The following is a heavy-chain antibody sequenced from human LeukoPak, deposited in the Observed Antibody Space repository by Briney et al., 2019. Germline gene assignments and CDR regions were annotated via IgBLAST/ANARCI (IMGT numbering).Heavy chain of an antibody. J-gene: IGHJ4*02. Sequence: KASETLSLTCTVSGGSISSYYWSWIRQPPGKGLEWIGYIYYSGSTNYNPSLKSRVTISVDTSKNQFSLKLTSVTAADTAMYYCARDIVGATHDYWGQGTLVTVSS. CDR3: ARDIVGATHDY. D-gene: IGHD1-26*01. CDR2: IYYSGST. CDR1: GGSISSYY. V-gene: IGHV4-59*12.